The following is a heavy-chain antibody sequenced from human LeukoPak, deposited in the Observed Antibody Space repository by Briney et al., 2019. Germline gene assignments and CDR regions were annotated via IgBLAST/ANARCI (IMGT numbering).Heavy chain of an antibody. CDR1: GYTFTGYY. Sequence: ASVKVSCKASGYTFTGYYMHWVRQAPGQGLEWMGWINPNSGNTGYAQKFQGRVTMTRNTSISTAYMELSSRRSEDTAVYYCARMSYYDSSGDNWFDPWGQGTLVTVSS. D-gene: IGHD3-22*01. CDR3: ARMSYYDSSGDNWFDP. CDR2: INPNSGNT. J-gene: IGHJ5*02. V-gene: IGHV1-8*02.